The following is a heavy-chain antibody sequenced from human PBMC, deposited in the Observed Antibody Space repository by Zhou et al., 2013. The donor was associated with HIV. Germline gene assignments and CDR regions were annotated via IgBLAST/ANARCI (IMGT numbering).Heavy chain of an antibody. V-gene: IGHV1-69*04. J-gene: IGHJ4*02. Sequence: QVQLVQSGAEVKKPGSSVKVSCKASGGTFSSYAISWVRQAPGQGLEWMGRIIPILGIANYAQKFQGRVTISADRSTGTAYMELISLTFEDTAVYYCAREDGVATIRKFDSWGQGTLVTVSS. CDR2: IIPILGIA. CDR1: GGTFSSYA. D-gene: IGHD5-12*01. CDR3: AREDGVATIRKFDS.